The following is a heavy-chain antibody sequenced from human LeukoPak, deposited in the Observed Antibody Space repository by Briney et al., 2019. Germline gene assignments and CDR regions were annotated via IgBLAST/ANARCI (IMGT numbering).Heavy chain of an antibody. CDR3: ARVSLRYFDWLDFDY. Sequence: SETLSLTCTVSGYSISSGYYWGWIRQPPGKGLEWIGSIYHSGSTYYNPSLKSRVTISVDTSKNQFSLKLSSVTAAGTAVYYCARVSLRYFDWLDFDYWGQGTLVTVSS. D-gene: IGHD3-9*01. CDR2: IYHSGST. V-gene: IGHV4-38-2*02. J-gene: IGHJ4*02. CDR1: GYSISSGYY.